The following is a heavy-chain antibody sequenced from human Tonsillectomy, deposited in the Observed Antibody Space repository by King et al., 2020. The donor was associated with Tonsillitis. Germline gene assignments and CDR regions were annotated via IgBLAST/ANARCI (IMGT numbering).Heavy chain of an antibody. V-gene: IGHV3-33*05. Sequence: VQLVESGGGVVQPGRSLRSSCAASGLTFSRYGMHWVRKTPAKGLEWLAVISYAIGRNKYYADPVRGRFTISRDNSKNTLYLQMDSLRAEDTAVYYCVREGDGRVFDYWGQGTLVTVSS. D-gene: IGHD3-16*01. CDR2: ISYAIGRNK. CDR1: GLTFSRYG. J-gene: IGHJ4*02. CDR3: VREGDGRVFDY.